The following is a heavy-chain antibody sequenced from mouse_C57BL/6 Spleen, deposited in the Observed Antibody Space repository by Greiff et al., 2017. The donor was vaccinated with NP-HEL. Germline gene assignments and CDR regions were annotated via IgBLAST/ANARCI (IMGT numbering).Heavy chain of an antibody. CDR1: GYTFTSYW. D-gene: IGHD1-1*01. CDR3: ARDYYYGSSYVGYFDY. J-gene: IGHJ2*01. CDR2: IDPNSGGT. Sequence: QVQLQQPGAELVKPGASVKLSCKASGYTFTSYWMHWVKQRPGRGLEWIGRIDPNSGGTKYTEKFKSKATLTVDTPSSTAYMQLSSLTSEDSAVYYCARDYYYGSSYVGYFDYWGQGTTLTVSS. V-gene: IGHV1-72*01.